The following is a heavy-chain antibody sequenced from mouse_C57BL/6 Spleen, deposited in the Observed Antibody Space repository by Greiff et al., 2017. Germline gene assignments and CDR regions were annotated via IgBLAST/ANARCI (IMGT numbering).Heavy chain of an antibody. Sequence: QVQLQQPGAELVRPGSSVKLSCKASGYTFTSYWMHWVKQRPIQGLEWIGNIDPSDSENHYNQKFKDKATLTVDKSSSKAYMQLISLTSEDSAVYYCARRGYYNSMDYWGQGTSVTVST. V-gene: IGHV1-52*01. CDR1: GYTFTSYW. J-gene: IGHJ4*01. D-gene: IGHD2-12*01. CDR3: ARRGYYNSMDY. CDR2: IDPSDSEN.